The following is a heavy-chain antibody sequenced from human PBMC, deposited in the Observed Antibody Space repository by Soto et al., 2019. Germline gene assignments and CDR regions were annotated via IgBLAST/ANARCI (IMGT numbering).Heavy chain of an antibody. J-gene: IGHJ6*02. D-gene: IGHD3-10*01. CDR1: GDSITSGEYY. V-gene: IGHV4-31*02. CDR2: IYHSGGA. Sequence: SETLSLTXTVSGDSITSGEYYWSWLRQQPGKGLEWIGYIYHSGGASYNPSLRGRAVISIDTSKNQFFLRMNAVTAADTATYYCARDYYGAGSQYYYYGMEVWGQGTTVTVSS. CDR3: ARDYYGAGSQYYYYGMEV.